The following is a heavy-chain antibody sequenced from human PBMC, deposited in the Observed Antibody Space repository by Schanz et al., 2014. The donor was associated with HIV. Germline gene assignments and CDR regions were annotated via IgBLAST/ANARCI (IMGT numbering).Heavy chain of an antibody. CDR1: GITLSGYG. J-gene: IGHJ5*02. D-gene: IGHD6-19*01. V-gene: IGHV3-33*01. CDR2: IWYDGSNR. CDR3: VRDAGAQWLDGDNWFDP. Sequence: QVQLVESGGGVVQPGRSQRLSCAASGITLSGYGMHWVRQAPGKGLEWVAVIWYDGSNRYYADSVKGRFTISRDNSKNTVSLQMNSLRSEDTAVYYCVRDAGAQWLDGDNWFDPWGQGTLVTVSS.